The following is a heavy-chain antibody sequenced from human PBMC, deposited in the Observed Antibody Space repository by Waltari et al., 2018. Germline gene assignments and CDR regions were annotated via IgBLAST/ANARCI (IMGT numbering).Heavy chain of an antibody. D-gene: IGHD2-15*01. CDR1: GYKLTNYW. CDR3: VRHAEGGPNTFDI. Sequence: EVQLVQSGVEVHKPGESLKISCKASGYKLTNYWSGWVRQKPGKGLEWMGVISPVDSDVRYSPSVRGKVTISVDKSIDTTYLQWRSLEASDSAMYYCVRHAEGGPNTFDIWGQGTEVFVSS. J-gene: IGHJ3*02. V-gene: IGHV5-51*01. CDR2: ISPVDSDV.